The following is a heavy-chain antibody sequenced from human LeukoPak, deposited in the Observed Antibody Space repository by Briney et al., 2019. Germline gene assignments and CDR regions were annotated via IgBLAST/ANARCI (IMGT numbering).Heavy chain of an antibody. J-gene: IGHJ6*03. CDR1: GGSISSSSYY. CDR2: NSGST. V-gene: IGHV4-39*07. D-gene: IGHD6-13*01. CDR3: ARGRVSSSTWYSTYYYYFYMDV. Sequence: SETLSLTCTVSGGSISSSSYYWGWIRQPPGKGLEWIGSNSGSTYYNPSLKSRVTISVDTSKNQFSLKLSSATAADTAVYFCARGRVSSSTWYSTYYYYFYMDVWGKGTTVTVSS.